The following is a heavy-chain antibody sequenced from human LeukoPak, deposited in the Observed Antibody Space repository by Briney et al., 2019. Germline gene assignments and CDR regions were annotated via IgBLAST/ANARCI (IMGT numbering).Heavy chain of an antibody. J-gene: IGHJ5*02. Sequence: SETLSLTCTVSGGSISSYYWSWIRQPPGKGLEWIGYIYYSGSTNYNPSLKSRVTISVDTSKNQFSLKLSSVTAADTAVYYCARVGGSSPGDWFDPWGQGTLVTVSS. V-gene: IGHV4-59*01. CDR1: GGSISSYY. D-gene: IGHD3-10*01. CDR2: IYYSGST. CDR3: ARVGGSSPGDWFDP.